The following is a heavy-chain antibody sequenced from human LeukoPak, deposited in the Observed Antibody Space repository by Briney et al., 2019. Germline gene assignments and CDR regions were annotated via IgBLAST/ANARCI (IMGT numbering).Heavy chain of an antibody. V-gene: IGHV3-66*02. Sequence: GGSLRLFCAASGITLNTNDMNWVRQAPGKGLEWVSIMYPWGSAFYTDSVKGRFTVTRDESKNMMFLQMNTLRPDDTAMYYCVRQGGGDNCRWGQGALVTVSS. CDR1: GITLNTND. CDR3: VRQGGGDNCR. J-gene: IGHJ4*01. CDR2: MYPWGSA. D-gene: IGHD4-23*01.